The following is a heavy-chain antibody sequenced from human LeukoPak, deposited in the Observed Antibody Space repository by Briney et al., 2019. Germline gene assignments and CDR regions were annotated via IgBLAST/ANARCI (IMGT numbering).Heavy chain of an antibody. Sequence: GGSLRLSCAASGFTFSSYGMHWVRQAPGKGLKWVAFIRYDGSNKYYADSVKGRFTISRDNSKNTLYLQMNSLRAEDTAVYYCARGGIVVVPAAMFTWGQGTLVTVSS. CDR2: IRYDGSNK. J-gene: IGHJ5*02. D-gene: IGHD2-2*01. CDR3: ARGGIVVVPAAMFT. CDR1: GFTFSSYG. V-gene: IGHV3-30*02.